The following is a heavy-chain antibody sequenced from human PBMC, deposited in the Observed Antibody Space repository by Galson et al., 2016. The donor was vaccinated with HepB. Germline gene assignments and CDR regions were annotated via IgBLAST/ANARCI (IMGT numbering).Heavy chain of an antibody. J-gene: IGHJ3*01. Sequence: SLRLSCAASGFTFSSSVMSWVRQAPGKGLEWVSSTSASGDRTFYADSVGGRFTISRDNAKESVYLQMNSLRAEDTAVYYCAKWNFAADLWGQGTVVTVSS. CDR2: TSASGDRT. V-gene: IGHV3-23*01. CDR3: AKWNFAADL. CDR1: GFTFSSSV. D-gene: IGHD1-7*01.